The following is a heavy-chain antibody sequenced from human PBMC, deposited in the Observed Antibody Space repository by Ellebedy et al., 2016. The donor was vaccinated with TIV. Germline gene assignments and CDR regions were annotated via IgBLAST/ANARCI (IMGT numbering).Heavy chain of an antibody. J-gene: IGHJ4*02. CDR2: ITSTSDTK. CDR3: ARGLFGSGRYSCDY. V-gene: IGHV3-48*04. CDR1: GFSFSTYG. Sequence: PGGSLRLSCAASGFSFSTYGMNWVRQAPGKGLEWLSYITSTSDTKYYADSVKGRFTISRDNPKNSKYLQMDSLSAEDTGVYYCARGLFGSGRYSCDYWGQGTLVIVSS. D-gene: IGHD3-10*01.